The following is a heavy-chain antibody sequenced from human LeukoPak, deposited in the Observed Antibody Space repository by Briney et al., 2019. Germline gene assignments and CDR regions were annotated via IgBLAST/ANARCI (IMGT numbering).Heavy chain of an antibody. D-gene: IGHD5-12*01. CDR3: ARDRGYSGYDFDY. Sequence: GGSLRLSCAASGFTVSRNYMSWVRQAPGKGLEWVSVIYSGGGTYYADSVKGRFTISRDNSKNTLYLQMNSLRAEDTAVYYCARDRGYSGYDFDYWGQGTLVTVSS. CDR2: IYSGGGT. V-gene: IGHV3-66*01. J-gene: IGHJ4*02. CDR1: GFTVSRNY.